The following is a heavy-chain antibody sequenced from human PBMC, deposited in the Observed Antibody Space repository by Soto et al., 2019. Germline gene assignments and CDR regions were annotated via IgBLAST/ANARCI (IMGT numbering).Heavy chain of an antibody. CDR3: ARDTTRAMLRIYYGMDV. Sequence: QVQLVESGGGVVQPGRSLRLSCAASGFTFSSYGMHWVRQAPGKGLEWVAVIWYDGSNKYYADSVKGRFTISRDNSKNPLYLHMNSLRAEDTAVYYCARDTTRAMLRIYYGMDVWGQGTTVTVSS. J-gene: IGHJ6*02. CDR2: IWYDGSNK. CDR1: GFTFSSYG. D-gene: IGHD3-10*01. V-gene: IGHV3-33*01.